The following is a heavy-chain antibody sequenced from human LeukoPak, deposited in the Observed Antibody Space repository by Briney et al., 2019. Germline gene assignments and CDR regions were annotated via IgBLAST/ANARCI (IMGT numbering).Heavy chain of an antibody. J-gene: IGHJ4*02. CDR3: ARGTYCGSDCYSFEY. D-gene: IGHD2-21*01. CDR2: IYYSGST. CDR1: GGSISSYY. V-gene: IGHV4-59*01. Sequence: PSETLSLTCTVSGGSISSYYWSWIRQPPGKGLEWIGYIYYSGSTNYNPSLKSRVTISVDTSKNQFSLKLSSVTAADTAVYYCARGTYCGSDCYSFEYWGQGTLVTVSS.